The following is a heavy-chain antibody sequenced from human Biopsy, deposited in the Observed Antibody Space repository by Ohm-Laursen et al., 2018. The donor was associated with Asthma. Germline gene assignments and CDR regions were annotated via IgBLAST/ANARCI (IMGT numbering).Heavy chain of an antibody. Sequence: ASVKVSCKTSGYTFIGHHIHWVRQAPGQGLEWMGRINPNSGGTNYAQKFQGRVTMTSDTSISTAYMELSRLRSDDTALYYCARGQKSPGDRWFDPWGQGTLVNVSS. CDR2: INPNSGGT. V-gene: IGHV1-2*06. D-gene: IGHD7-27*01. J-gene: IGHJ5*02. CDR3: ARGQKSPGDRWFDP. CDR1: GYTFIGHH.